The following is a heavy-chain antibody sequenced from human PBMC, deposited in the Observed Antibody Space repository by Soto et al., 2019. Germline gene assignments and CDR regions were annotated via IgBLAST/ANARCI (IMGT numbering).Heavy chain of an antibody. Sequence: GGSLRLSCAASGFTFSSYGMYWVRQAPGKGLEWVAAISYDGSNNYHADSVKGRFTISRDNSKNTLYLQLNSLRTEDTAVYYCAKDIVKYTYGACDYWGQGVLVTVSS. CDR2: ISYDGSNN. CDR1: GFTFSSYG. CDR3: AKDIVKYTYGACDY. D-gene: IGHD5-18*01. J-gene: IGHJ4*02. V-gene: IGHV3-30*18.